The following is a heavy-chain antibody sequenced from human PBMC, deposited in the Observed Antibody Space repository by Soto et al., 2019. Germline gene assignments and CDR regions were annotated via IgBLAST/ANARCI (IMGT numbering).Heavy chain of an antibody. CDR2: AIPMLETS. J-gene: IGHJ4*02. Sequence: QVHLVQSGAEVQEPGSSVKVSCRTSGGTINKYAVNWVRQAPGQGLEWMGRAIPMLETSKIAQKFRGRVTISADKSSGTAYVEVNSLNSEDTAVYYCATDVGRDGSSSVAFDSWGQGTLVTVSS. CDR3: ATDVGRDGSSSVAFDS. CDR1: GGTINKYA. V-gene: IGHV1-69*08. D-gene: IGHD6-6*01.